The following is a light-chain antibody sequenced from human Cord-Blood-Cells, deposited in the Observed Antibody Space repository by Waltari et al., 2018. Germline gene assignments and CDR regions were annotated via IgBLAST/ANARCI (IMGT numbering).Light chain of an antibody. Sequence: DIVMTQSPDSLAVCLGERATITCKSSQSVLYSSNNKNYLAWYQQKPGQPPKLLIYWASTRESGVPDRFSGSGSGTDFTLTISSLQAEDVAVYYCQQYYSTPLTFGGGTKVEIK. CDR2: WAS. CDR1: QSVLYSSNNKNY. CDR3: QQYYSTPLT. J-gene: IGKJ4*01. V-gene: IGKV4-1*01.